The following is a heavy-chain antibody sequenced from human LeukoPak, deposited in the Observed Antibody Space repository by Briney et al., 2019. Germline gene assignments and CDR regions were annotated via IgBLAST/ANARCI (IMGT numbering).Heavy chain of an antibody. D-gene: IGHD6-13*01. V-gene: IGHV3-7*01. Sequence: PGGSLRLSCAASGFTFSSYWMSWVRQAPGKGLEWVANIKQDGSEKYYVDSVKGRFTISRDNAKNSLYLQMNSLRAEDTAVYYCARVPLGLIAAALRFNYYYMDVWGKGTTVTVSS. CDR1: GFTFSSYW. CDR2: IKQDGSEK. J-gene: IGHJ6*03. CDR3: ARVPLGLIAAALRFNYYYMDV.